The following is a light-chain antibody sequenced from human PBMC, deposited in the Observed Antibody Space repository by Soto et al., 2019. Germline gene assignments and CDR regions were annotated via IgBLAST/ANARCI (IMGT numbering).Light chain of an antibody. CDR3: QKYDSAPHT. V-gene: IGKV1-27*01. J-gene: IGKJ4*01. CDR2: AAF. Sequence: DIPMTQSPSSLSASVGDRVTITCRASQDINNFLAWYQQKLGKVPKLLIYAAFTLQSGVPSRFSGSRSGTDFTLTISSLQPEDVATYYCQKYDSAPHTFGGGTRVEIK. CDR1: QDINNF.